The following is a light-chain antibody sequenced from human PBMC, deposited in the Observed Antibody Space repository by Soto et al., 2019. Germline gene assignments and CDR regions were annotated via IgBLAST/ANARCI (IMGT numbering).Light chain of an antibody. CDR1: STDIGNYNF. CDR3: CSFAGSSTGV. V-gene: IGLV2-23*02. J-gene: IGLJ3*02. CDR2: EVN. Sequence: QSAPTQPASVSGSPGQSITISCTGSSTDIGNYNFVSWYQHHPGKAPQVIIYEVNKRPSGVSSRFSGSKSGNTASLTISGLQAEDEADYFCCSFAGSSTGVFGGGTQLTVL.